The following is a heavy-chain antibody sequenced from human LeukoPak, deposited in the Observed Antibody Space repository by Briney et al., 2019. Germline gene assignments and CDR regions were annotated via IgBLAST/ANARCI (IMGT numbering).Heavy chain of an antibody. Sequence: GGSLRLSCAASGFTFSSYAMSWVRQAPGKGLEWVATIKGDGSDKSYVDSVKGRFTISTDNAKNSLYLQMNGLRADDTAVYYCSRDPRNLDYWGQGTLVTVSS. V-gene: IGHV3-7*01. CDR1: GFTFSSYA. CDR2: IKGDGSDK. D-gene: IGHD1-14*01. CDR3: SRDPRNLDY. J-gene: IGHJ4*02.